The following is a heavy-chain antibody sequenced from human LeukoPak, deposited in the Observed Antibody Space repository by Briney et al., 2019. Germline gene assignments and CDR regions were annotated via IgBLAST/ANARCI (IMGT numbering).Heavy chain of an antibody. Sequence: GGSLRLSCAASGFTFSSYEMNWVRQAPGKGLEWVSYISSSGSTIYYADSVKGRFTISRDSAKNSLYLQMNSLRAEDTAVYYCARDRYKAYFDYWGQGTLVTVSS. CDR2: ISSSGSTI. D-gene: IGHD5-24*01. V-gene: IGHV3-48*03. CDR3: ARDRYKAYFDY. J-gene: IGHJ4*02. CDR1: GFTFSSYE.